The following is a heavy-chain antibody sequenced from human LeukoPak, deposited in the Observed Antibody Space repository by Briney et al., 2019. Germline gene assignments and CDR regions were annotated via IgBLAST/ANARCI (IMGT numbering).Heavy chain of an antibody. CDR2: INTGNGIT. D-gene: IGHD5-18*01. Sequence: ASVKVSCKASGYTFTSHNMHWVRQAPGQRLEWMGWINTGNGITKYSRKFQGRVTVTRDTSASTAYVELSSLSTEDTAVYYCSRCGYSAGWSCDHWGQGTLVTVSS. V-gene: IGHV1-3*04. CDR3: SRCGYSAGWSCDH. CDR1: GYTFTSHN. J-gene: IGHJ5*02.